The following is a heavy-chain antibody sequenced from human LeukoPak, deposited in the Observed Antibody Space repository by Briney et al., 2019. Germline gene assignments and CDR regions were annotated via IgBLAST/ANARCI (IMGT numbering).Heavy chain of an antibody. V-gene: IGHV4-59*01. CDR1: GGSISSYY. CDR2: IYYSGST. J-gene: IGHJ4*02. CDR3: ARAGSGWSDFDY. D-gene: IGHD6-19*01. Sequence: SETQSLTCTVSGGSISSYYWSWIRQPPGKGLEWIGYIYYSGSTNYNPSLKSRVTISVDTSKNQFSLKLSSVTAADTAVYYCARAGSGWSDFDYWGQGTLVTVSS.